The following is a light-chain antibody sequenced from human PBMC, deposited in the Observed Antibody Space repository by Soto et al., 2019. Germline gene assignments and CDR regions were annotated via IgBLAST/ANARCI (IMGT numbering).Light chain of an antibody. V-gene: IGKV1-8*01. Sequence: AIRMTQSPSSFSASTGDRVTITCRASQGISSYLAWYQQKPGKAPKLLIYAASTLQSGVPSRFSGSVSGTDFTLTVSCLQSEDVATYYCQQYYSYPFTFGPGTKVDIK. CDR1: QGISSY. CDR3: QQYYSYPFT. J-gene: IGKJ3*01. CDR2: AAS.